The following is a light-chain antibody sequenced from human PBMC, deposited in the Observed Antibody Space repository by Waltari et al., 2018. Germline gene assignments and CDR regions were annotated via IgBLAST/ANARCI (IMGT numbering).Light chain of an antibody. CDR3: QQYFDTPS. V-gene: IGKV4-1*01. CDR2: WAS. Sequence: DIVMTQSPASLAVSLRCRATIKCTSGQGLLYRANNKNYLAWYQQKPGQPPKRLIYWASTRDSGVPDRFSGSGSGTDFTLTISSLQAADVAVYYCQQYFDTPSFGPGTKVEIK. J-gene: IGKJ3*01. CDR1: QGLLYRANNKNY.